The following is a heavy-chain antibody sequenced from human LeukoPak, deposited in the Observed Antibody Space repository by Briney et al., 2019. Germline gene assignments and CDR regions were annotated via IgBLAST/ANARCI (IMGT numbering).Heavy chain of an antibody. CDR1: GYTFTGYY. Sequence: GASVKVSCKASGYTFTGYYMHWVRQAPGHGLEWMGWINPNSGGTNYAQKFQGWVTMTRDTSISTAYMELSRLRSDDTAVCYCARGLKATVTTTFDYWGQGTLVTVSS. CDR3: ARGLKATVTTTFDY. D-gene: IGHD4-17*01. CDR2: INPNSGGT. J-gene: IGHJ4*02. V-gene: IGHV1-2*04.